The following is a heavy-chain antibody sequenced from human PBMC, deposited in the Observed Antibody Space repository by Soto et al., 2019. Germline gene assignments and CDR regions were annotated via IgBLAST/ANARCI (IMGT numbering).Heavy chain of an antibody. CDR2: INASLGQT. J-gene: IGHJ3*01. V-gene: IGHV1-69*04. CDR3: ARDLGYFSGGSCYLEVSYVFDF. Sequence: QRLEWMGRINASLGQTKYAQKFQDRVTITTDKSTSTAYMELSSLRSEDTAVYYCARDLGYFSGGSCYLEVSYVFDFWGQGTMVTVSS. D-gene: IGHD2-15*01.